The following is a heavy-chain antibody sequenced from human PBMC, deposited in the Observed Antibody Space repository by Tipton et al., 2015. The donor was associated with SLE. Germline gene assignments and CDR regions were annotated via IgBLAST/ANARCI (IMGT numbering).Heavy chain of an antibody. CDR1: GGSFSGYH. V-gene: IGHV4-34*01. Sequence: TLSLTCAVYGGSFSGYHWSWIRQPPGKGLEWIGEINHSGSTNYNPSLKSRVTISVDTSKNQFSLKLSSVTAADTAVYYCARVPTYYYDSSGYYYNYYYYYMDVWGKGTTVTVSS. J-gene: IGHJ6*03. CDR2: INHSGST. D-gene: IGHD3-22*01. CDR3: ARVPTYYYDSSGYYYNYYYYYMDV.